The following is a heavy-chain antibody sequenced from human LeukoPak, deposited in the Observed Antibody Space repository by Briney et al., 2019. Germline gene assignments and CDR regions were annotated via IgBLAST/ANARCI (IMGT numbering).Heavy chain of an antibody. CDR3: AKRYCSSSSCYGHFDS. J-gene: IGHJ4*02. D-gene: IGHD2-2*01. CDR1: GFTFSSSA. CDR2: ISSSGSGDNT. Sequence: PGGSLRLSCAASGFTFSSSAMSWVRQVPGKGLEWVSGISSSGSGDNTYYADSVKGRFTISRDNSKNTLYLQMNSLRAEDTALYYCAKRYCSSSSCYGHFDSWGQGILVTVSS. V-gene: IGHV3-23*01.